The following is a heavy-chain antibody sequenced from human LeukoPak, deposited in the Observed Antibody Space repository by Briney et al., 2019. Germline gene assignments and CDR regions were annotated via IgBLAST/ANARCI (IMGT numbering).Heavy chain of an antibody. D-gene: IGHD3-10*01. V-gene: IGHV3-30*02. CDR3: ARDSRPLWFGELLRYGFDP. J-gene: IGHJ5*02. CDR2: IRYDGGNK. CDR1: GFTFSSYT. Sequence: GGSLRLSCAASGFTFSSYTMSWVRQAPGKGLEWVAFIRYDGGNKYYADSVKGRFTISRDNAKNSLYLQMNSLRAEDTAVYYCARDSRPLWFGELLRYGFDPWGQGTLVTVSS.